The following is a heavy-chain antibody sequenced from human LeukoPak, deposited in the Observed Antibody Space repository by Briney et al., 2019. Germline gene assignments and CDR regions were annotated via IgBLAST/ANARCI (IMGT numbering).Heavy chain of an antibody. CDR3: ARGRSWGYYGSGSYRDYYFDY. J-gene: IGHJ4*02. CDR2: INNSGST. V-gene: IGHV4-34*01. D-gene: IGHD3-10*01. CDR1: GGSFSGYY. Sequence: PSETLSLTCAVYGGSFSGYYWSWIRQPPGKGLEWIGEINNSGSTNYNPSLKSRVTISVDTSKNQFSLKLSSVTAADTAVYYCARGRSWGYYGSGSYRDYYFDYWGQGTLVTVSS.